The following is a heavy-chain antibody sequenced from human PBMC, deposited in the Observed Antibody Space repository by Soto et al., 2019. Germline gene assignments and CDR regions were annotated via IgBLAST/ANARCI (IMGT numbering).Heavy chain of an antibody. CDR2: ISDGGDLT. CDR1: VFAFSSHP. Sequence: GGSLRFSCAPCVFAFSSHPMTWLRQAPEKGLEWVAGISDGGDLTYNADSVRGRFTISRDNSRNTLYLQMNSLRAEDTAVYYCARRVIGSSRAFDIWGQGTMVTVSS. J-gene: IGHJ3*02. V-gene: IGHV3-23*01. D-gene: IGHD3-10*01. CDR3: ARRVIGSSRAFDI.